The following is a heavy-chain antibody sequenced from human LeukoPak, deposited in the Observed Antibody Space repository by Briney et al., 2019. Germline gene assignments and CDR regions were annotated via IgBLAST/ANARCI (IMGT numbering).Heavy chain of an antibody. CDR1: GGSISSSNW. V-gene: IGHV4-4*02. CDR2: IYHSGST. CDR3: ARGGYYGSGNDFRFDP. J-gene: IGHJ5*02. Sequence: PSGTLSLTCAVSGGSISSSNWWSWVRQPPGKGLEWIGEIYHSGSTNYNPSLKSRVTISVDTSKNQFSLKLSSVTAADTAVYYCARGGYYGSGNDFRFDPWGQGTLVTVSS. D-gene: IGHD3-10*01.